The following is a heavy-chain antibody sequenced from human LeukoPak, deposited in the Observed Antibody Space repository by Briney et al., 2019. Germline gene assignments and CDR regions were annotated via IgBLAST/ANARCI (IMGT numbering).Heavy chain of an antibody. CDR3: ARDLRYIVVVPAAIRYYGMDV. J-gene: IGHJ6*02. V-gene: IGHV1-46*01. Sequence: GASVKASCKVSGYTFTSYYMHWVRQAPGQGLEWMGIINPSGGSTSYAQKFQGRVTMTRDTSTSTVYMELSSLRSEDTAVYYCARDLRYIVVVPAAIRYYGMDVWAKGPRSPSP. D-gene: IGHD2-2*01. CDR2: INPSGGST. CDR1: GYTFTSYY.